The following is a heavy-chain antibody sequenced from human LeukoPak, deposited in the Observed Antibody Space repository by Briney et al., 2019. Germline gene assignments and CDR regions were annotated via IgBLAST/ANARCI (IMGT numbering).Heavy chain of an antibody. Sequence: GSSVKVSCTASGGTFSSYAISWVRQAPGQGLEWMGGIIPIFGTANYAQKFQGRVTITADESTSTAYMELSSLRSEDTAVYYCARRSVLSNIRVIAVAEVVPLYYYYGMDVWGQGTTVTVSS. D-gene: IGHD6-19*01. J-gene: IGHJ6*02. CDR1: GGTFSSYA. CDR3: ARRSVLSNIRVIAVAEVVPLYYYYGMDV. CDR2: IIPIFGTA. V-gene: IGHV1-69*01.